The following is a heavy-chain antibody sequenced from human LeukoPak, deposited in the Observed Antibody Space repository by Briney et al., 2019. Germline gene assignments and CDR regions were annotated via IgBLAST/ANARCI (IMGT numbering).Heavy chain of an antibody. J-gene: IGHJ4*02. CDR2: LYYSGST. CDR3: ATTTIRLGY. Sequence: KPSETLSLTCTVPGGSISSSSRYWGWIRQPPGKGLEWIGSLYYSGSTYYNPSLKSRITMSVDTSKNQFSLKLTSVTAADTAVYCCATTTIRLGYWGQGTLVTVSS. V-gene: IGHV4-39*07. CDR1: GGSISSSSRY. D-gene: IGHD1-26*01.